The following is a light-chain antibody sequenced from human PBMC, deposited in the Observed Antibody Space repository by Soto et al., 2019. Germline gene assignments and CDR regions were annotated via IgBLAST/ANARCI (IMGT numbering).Light chain of an antibody. Sequence: EIVLTQSPCTLSLSPGERATLSCRASQSVSNNYLAWCQQKPGQAPRLLIYGASNRATGIPDRFSGSGSGTDFTLTISRLEPEDFAVYYCQQYGSSGTFGQGTKVDIK. J-gene: IGKJ1*01. CDR2: GAS. CDR1: QSVSNNY. CDR3: QQYGSSGT. V-gene: IGKV3-20*01.